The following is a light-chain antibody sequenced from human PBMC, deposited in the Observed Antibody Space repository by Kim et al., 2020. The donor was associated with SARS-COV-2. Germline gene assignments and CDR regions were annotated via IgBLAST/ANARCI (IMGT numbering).Light chain of an antibody. CDR2: RNN. J-gene: IGLJ3*02. Sequence: QSVLIQPPSASGTLGQRVTISCSGSSSNIERNYVYWYQQVPGTAPKVLIYRNNERPSGVPGRFTAAKSGTSASLAISGLRSEDEADYYCAAWDDSLSGRMFGGGTRLTVL. V-gene: IGLV1-47*01. CDR1: SSNIERNY. CDR3: AAWDDSLSGRM.